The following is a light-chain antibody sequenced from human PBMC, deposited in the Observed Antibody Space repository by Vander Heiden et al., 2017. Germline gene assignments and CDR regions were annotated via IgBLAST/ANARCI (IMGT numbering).Light chain of an antibody. CDR1: QSIGSW. CDR2: KAS. CDR3: QQYNSYSRT. V-gene: IGKV1-5*03. Sequence: DIQMTQSPSTLSASVGDRVIITCRVSQSIGSWLAWYQQKPGKAPNLLIYKASSLEGRVPSRFSGSGSGTEFTLTISSLQPDDFATYYCQQYNSYSRTFGQGTKVEIK. J-gene: IGKJ1*01.